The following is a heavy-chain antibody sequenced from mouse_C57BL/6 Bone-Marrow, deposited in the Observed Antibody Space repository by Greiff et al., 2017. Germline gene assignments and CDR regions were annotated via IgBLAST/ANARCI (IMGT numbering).Heavy chain of an antibody. V-gene: IGHV1-26*01. Sequence: EVQLQQSGPELVKPGASVKISCKASGYTFTDYYMNWVKQSHGKSLEWIGDINPNNGGTSYNQKFKGKATLTVDKSSSTAYMELRSLTSEDSAVYYCARSRWDEGLRFDYWGQGTTLTVSS. CDR2: INPNNGGT. J-gene: IGHJ2*01. CDR1: GYTFTDYY. CDR3: ARSRWDEGLRFDY. D-gene: IGHD1-1*01.